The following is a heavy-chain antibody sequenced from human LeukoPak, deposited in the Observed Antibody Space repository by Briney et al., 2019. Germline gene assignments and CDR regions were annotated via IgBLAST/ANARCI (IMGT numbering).Heavy chain of an antibody. CDR3: AKLGVGGYGQDY. CDR2: ISGSGGST. J-gene: IGHJ4*02. CDR1: GFTFSTFA. V-gene: IGHV3-23*01. Sequence: GGSLRLSCAASGFTFSTFAMSWVRQAPGKGLEWVSAISGSGGSTYYADSVKGRLTISRDNSENTLHLQMNSLGAEDTAVYYCAKLGVGGYGQDYWGQGTLVTVSS. D-gene: IGHD5-18*01.